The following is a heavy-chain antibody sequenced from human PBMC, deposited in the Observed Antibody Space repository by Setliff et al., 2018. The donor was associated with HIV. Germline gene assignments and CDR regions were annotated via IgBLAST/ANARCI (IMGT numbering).Heavy chain of an antibody. CDR1: GRSLSGYY. V-gene: IGHV4-34*01. Sequence: SETLSLTCAVYGRSLSGYYWSWIRQPPGKGLEWIGEINQSGSTNYNPSLKSRVTISVDMSNNQFSLKVTSVTAADTAVYYCMRGRSITIFGVAYFDFWGQGTQVTVS. J-gene: IGHJ4*02. CDR3: MRGRSITIFGVAYFDF. D-gene: IGHD3-3*01. CDR2: INQSGST.